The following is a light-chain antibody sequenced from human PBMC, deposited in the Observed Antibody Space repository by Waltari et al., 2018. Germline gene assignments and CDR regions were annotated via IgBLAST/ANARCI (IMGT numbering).Light chain of an antibody. J-gene: IGLJ3*02. V-gene: IGLV2-11*01. CDR1: SSDVGANNF. CDR3: CSCVGRNIYWV. Sequence: QSALTQPRSVSGSPGQSVTISCTGTSSDVGANNFVSCYQHHPDKAPKLIIYDINKRPSGGPDRFSGSKSGNTASLTISGLQAEDEADYYCCSCVGRNIYWVFGGGTKLTVL. CDR2: DIN.